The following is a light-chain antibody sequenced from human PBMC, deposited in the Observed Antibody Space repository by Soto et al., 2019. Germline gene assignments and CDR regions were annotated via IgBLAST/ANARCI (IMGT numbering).Light chain of an antibody. CDR3: CSYADSNTPHYV. J-gene: IGLJ1*01. V-gene: IGLV2-23*01. CDR2: EGS. Sequence: QSALTQPASVSGSPGQSITISCTGASSDVGTYNLVSWYQQHPGKAPKVMIYEGSKRPSGVSNRFSGSKSGNTASLTISGLQAEDEADYYCCSYADSNTPHYVFASGTKLTVL. CDR1: SSDVGTYNL.